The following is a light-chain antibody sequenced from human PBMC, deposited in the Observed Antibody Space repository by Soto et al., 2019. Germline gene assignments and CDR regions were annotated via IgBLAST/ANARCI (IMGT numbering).Light chain of an antibody. V-gene: IGLV1-40*01. CDR3: QSYDSSLSHVV. CDR2: GNS. J-gene: IGLJ2*01. CDR1: SSNIGAGYD. Sequence: QLVLTQPPSVSGAPGQRVTISCTGSSSNIGAGYDVYWYQNLPGAAPKLLIYGNSNRPSGVPDRFSGSKSGTSASLAITGLQADDEGDYYCQSYDSSLSHVVFGGGTKLTVL.